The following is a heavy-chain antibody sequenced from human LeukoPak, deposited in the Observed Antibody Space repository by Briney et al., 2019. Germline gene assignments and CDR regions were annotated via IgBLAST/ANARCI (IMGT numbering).Heavy chain of an antibody. CDR1: GGSISSGSYY. D-gene: IGHD1-7*01. CDR3: ARDTSNWNYTPFDY. J-gene: IGHJ4*02. CDR2: IYTSGST. V-gene: IGHV4-61*02. Sequence: SQTLSLTCTVSGGSISSGSYYWSWIRQPAGKGLEWIGRIYTSGSTNYNPSLKSRVTISVDTSKNQFSLKLSSVTAADTAVYYCARDTSNWNYTPFDYWGQGTLVTVSS.